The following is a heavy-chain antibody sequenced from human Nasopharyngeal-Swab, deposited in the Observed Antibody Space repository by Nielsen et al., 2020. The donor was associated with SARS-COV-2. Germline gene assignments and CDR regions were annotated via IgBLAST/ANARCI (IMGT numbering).Heavy chain of an antibody. CDR3: ARGAPYTMVRGVITFQYYYYYMDV. V-gene: IGHV1-69*01. J-gene: IGHJ6*03. D-gene: IGHD3-10*01. Sequence: WLRQAPGQGLGWMGGIIPIFGTANYAQKFQGRVTITADESTSTAYMELSSLRSEDTAVYYCARGAPYTMVRGVITFQYYYYYMDVWGKGTTVTVSS. CDR2: IIPIFGTA.